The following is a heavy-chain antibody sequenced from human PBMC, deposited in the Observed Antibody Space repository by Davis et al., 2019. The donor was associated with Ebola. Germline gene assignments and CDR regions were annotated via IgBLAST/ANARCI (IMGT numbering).Heavy chain of an antibody. CDR1: GGSISSYY. V-gene: IGHV4-59*01. CDR3: ARAGEGWLQLPDY. Sequence: MPSETLSLTCTVSGGSISSYYWSWIRQPPGKGLEWIGYIYYSGSTNYNPSLKSRVTISVDTSKNQFSLKLSSVTAADTAVYYCARAGEGWLQLPDYWGQGTLVTVSS. J-gene: IGHJ4*02. D-gene: IGHD5-24*01. CDR2: IYYSGST.